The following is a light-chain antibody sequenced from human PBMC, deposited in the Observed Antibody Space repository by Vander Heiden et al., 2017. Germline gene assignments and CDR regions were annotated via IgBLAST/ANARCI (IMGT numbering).Light chain of an antibody. CDR1: SLSKQF. CDR3: QSTDNTGNFVL. J-gene: IGLJ2*01. CDR2: KDT. V-gene: IGLV3-25*03. Sequence: SYELPQPPSISVSPGQTARITCSGDSLSKQFAYWYQQKPGQAPILVIFKDTQRPTGIPERVSGASSGTTVTLTISGVQAEDEADYYCQSTDNTGNFVLFGGGTKLTVL.